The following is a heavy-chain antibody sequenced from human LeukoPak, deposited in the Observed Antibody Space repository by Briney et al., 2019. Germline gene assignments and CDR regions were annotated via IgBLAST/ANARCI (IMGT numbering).Heavy chain of an antibody. CDR3: ARIDDSSGYECDY. J-gene: IGHJ4*02. CDR2: IYSGGST. V-gene: IGHV3-53*01. D-gene: IGHD3-22*01. CDR1: GFTVSSNY. Sequence: GGSLRLSCAASGFTVSSNYMSWVRQAPGKGLEWVSVIYSGGSTYYADSVKGRFTISRDHSKNTLYLQMNSLRAEDTAVYYCARIDDSSGYECDYWGQGTLVTVSS.